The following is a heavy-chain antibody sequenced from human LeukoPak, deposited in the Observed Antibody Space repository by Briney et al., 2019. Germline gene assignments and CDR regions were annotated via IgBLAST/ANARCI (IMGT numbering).Heavy chain of an antibody. J-gene: IGHJ5*02. Sequence: ASVKVSCKVSGYTLTELSMHWVRQAPGKGLEWMGGFDPEDGETIYAQKFQGRVTMTEDTSTDTAYMELSSLRSEDTAVYYCATVFMAFSDRINWFDPWGQGTLVTVSS. CDR3: ATVFMAFSDRINWFDP. CDR1: GYTLTELS. CDR2: FDPEDGET. V-gene: IGHV1-24*01. D-gene: IGHD2/OR15-2a*01.